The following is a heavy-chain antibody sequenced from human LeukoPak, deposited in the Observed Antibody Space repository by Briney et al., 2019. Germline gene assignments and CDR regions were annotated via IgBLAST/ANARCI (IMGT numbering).Heavy chain of an antibody. CDR1: GGSFSGYY. J-gene: IGHJ1*01. CDR3: ARRRYYDGSGYLE. V-gene: IGHV4-34*01. Sequence: RPSETLSLTCAVYGGSFSGYYWSWIRQPPGKGLEWIGEINHSGSTNYNPSLKSRVTMSVDPSNNQFSLNLRSVTAADTAVYYCARRRYYDGSGYLEWGQGTLLSVSS. CDR2: INHSGST. D-gene: IGHD3-22*01.